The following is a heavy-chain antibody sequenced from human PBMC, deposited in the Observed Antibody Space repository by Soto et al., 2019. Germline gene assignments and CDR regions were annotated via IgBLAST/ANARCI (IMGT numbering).Heavy chain of an antibody. Sequence: PGGSLRLSCAASGFTFSSYAMSWVRQAPGKGLEWVSAISGSGGGTYYADSVKGRFTISRDNSKNTLYLQMNSLRAEDTAVYYCAKPSSDYDSSGYYLGYFQRWGQGTLVTVSS. J-gene: IGHJ1*01. CDR1: GFTFSSYA. V-gene: IGHV3-23*01. D-gene: IGHD3-22*01. CDR3: AKPSSDYDSSGYYLGYFQR. CDR2: ISGSGGGT.